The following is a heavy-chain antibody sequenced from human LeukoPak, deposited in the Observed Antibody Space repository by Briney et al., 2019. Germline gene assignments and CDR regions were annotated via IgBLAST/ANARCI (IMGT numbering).Heavy chain of an antibody. D-gene: IGHD2-15*01. CDR2: IKSKSDGETA. J-gene: IGHJ4*02. Sequence: GGSLRLSCAASGSNFNNAWMTWVRRAPGKGLEWVGRIKSKSDGETADYATPVKGRFIISRDDLKSTLYLQMNRLRIEDTGVYYCTGLRTCGGGSCSDYWGKGTLVTVSS. CDR1: GSNFNNAW. V-gene: IGHV3-15*01. CDR3: TGLRTCGGGSCSDY.